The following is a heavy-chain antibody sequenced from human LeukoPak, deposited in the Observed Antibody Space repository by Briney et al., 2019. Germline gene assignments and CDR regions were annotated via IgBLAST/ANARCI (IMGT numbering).Heavy chain of an antibody. J-gene: IGHJ4*02. CDR2: IYYSGGT. Sequence: PSETLSLTCTVSGGSINYYFWSWIRQPPGKGLEWIGYIYYSGGTDYNPSLKSRVTISVDTSKNQFSLQLRSVTAPDTAVYYCARHEKNGGYYDNWGQGTLVTVSS. CDR1: GGSINYYF. D-gene: IGHD3-22*01. V-gene: IGHV4-59*08. CDR3: ARHEKNGGYYDN.